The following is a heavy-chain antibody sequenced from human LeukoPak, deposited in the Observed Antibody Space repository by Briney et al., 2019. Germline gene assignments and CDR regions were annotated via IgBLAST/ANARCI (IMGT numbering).Heavy chain of an antibody. D-gene: IGHD3-10*01. Sequence: SETLSLTCTVSGGSISSYYWSWIRQPPGKGLEWIGEINHSGSTNYNPSLKSRVTISVDTSKNQFSLKLSSVTAADTAVYYCARGIITMVRGVIYTDWGQGTLVTVSS. V-gene: IGHV4-34*01. J-gene: IGHJ1*01. CDR2: INHSGST. CDR3: ARGIITMVRGVIYTD. CDR1: GGSISSYY.